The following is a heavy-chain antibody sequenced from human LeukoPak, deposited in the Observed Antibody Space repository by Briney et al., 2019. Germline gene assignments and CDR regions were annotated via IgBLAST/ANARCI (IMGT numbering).Heavy chain of an antibody. D-gene: IGHD1-1*01. CDR1: GGSVTSGSHY. J-gene: IGHJ4*02. Sequence: PSETLSLTRTVSGGSVTSGSHYWTWIRQPPGKGLEWLGYIYYSGSASYNPSLKSRVTISIDTSKNQFSLKLTSLTAADTAIYYCARAALQNWNVEDYWGQGTLVSVSS. CDR2: IYYSGSA. CDR3: ARAALQNWNVEDY. V-gene: IGHV4-61*01.